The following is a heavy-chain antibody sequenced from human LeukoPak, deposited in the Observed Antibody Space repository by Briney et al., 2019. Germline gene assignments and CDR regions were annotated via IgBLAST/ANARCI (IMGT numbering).Heavy chain of an antibody. J-gene: IGHJ4*02. Sequence: PSETLSLTCSVSGASVSSTSYYWAWIRQPPGQGLQWVGSYHSSGSPFYNPSLESRITISLDASENYFSLKLTSVTAADTAVYYCARRASSSEQFPPPFDFWGQGSLVIVSS. CDR3: ARRASSSEQFPPPFDF. CDR2: YHSSGSP. V-gene: IGHV4-39*02. CDR1: GASVSSTSYY. D-gene: IGHD3-22*01.